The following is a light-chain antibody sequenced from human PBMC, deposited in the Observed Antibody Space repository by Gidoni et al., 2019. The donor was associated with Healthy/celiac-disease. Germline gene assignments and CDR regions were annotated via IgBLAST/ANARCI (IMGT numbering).Light chain of an antibody. Sequence: QSALTQPASGSGSPGQSITISCTGTSSDVGGYNDVSWYQQHPGTAPKLMIYDVSNRPSGFSNRFSGSKSGTTSFLTISGLQAEDEADYCCSSYTSSSTLVFGGGTKLTVL. J-gene: IGLJ3*02. CDR1: SSDVGGYND. CDR3: SSYTSSSTLV. V-gene: IGLV2-14*01. CDR2: DVS.